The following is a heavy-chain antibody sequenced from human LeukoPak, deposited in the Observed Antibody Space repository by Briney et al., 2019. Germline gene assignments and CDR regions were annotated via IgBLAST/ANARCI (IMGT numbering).Heavy chain of an antibody. V-gene: IGHV3-48*03. D-gene: IGHD6-6*01. Sequence: PGGSLRLSCAASGFTFSSYEMNWVRQAPGKGLEWVSYISSSGSTIYYADSVKGRFTISRDNAKNSLYLQMNSLRAEDTAVYYCAKGEYSSAVDYWGQETLVTVSS. CDR3: AKGEYSSAVDY. CDR1: GFTFSSYE. J-gene: IGHJ4*02. CDR2: ISSSGSTI.